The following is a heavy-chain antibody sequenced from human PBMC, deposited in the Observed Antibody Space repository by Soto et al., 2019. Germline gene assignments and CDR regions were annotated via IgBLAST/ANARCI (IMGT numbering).Heavy chain of an antibody. V-gene: IGHV4-59*01. CDR3: ARMAGRGYYVPWFDP. D-gene: IGHD3-22*01. J-gene: IGHJ5*02. Sequence: SETLSLTCTVSGGSISSYYWSWIRQPPGKGLEWIGYIYYSGSTNYNPSLKSRVTISVDTSKNQFSLKLSSVTAADTAVYYCARMAGRGYYVPWFDPWGQGTLVTVSS. CDR1: GGSISSYY. CDR2: IYYSGST.